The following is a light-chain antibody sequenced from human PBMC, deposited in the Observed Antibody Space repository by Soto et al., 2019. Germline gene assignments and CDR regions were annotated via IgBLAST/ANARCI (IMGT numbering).Light chain of an antibody. CDR3: SSYTSSSTHWV. J-gene: IGLJ3*02. V-gene: IGLV2-14*01. CDR1: GSDVGGYNY. CDR2: EVS. Sequence: QSALTQPASVSGSPGQSITISCTGTGSDVGGYNYVSWYQQHPGKAPKIMIYEVSNRPSGVSNRFSGSKSGNTASLTISGLQAEDEADYYCSSYTSSSTHWVFGGGTKLTVL.